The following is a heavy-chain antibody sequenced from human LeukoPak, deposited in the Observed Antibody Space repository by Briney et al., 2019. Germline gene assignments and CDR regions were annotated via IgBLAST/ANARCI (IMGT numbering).Heavy chain of an antibody. CDR2: IYYSGST. CDR1: GGSISSGGYY. CDR3: ARGNWNAKSAFDI. Sequence: PSETLSLTCAVSGGSISSGGYYWSWIRQPPGKGLEWIGYIYYSGSTNYNPSLKSRVTISVDTSKNQFSLKLSSVTAADTAVYYCARGNWNAKSAFDIWGQGTMVTVSS. D-gene: IGHD1-20*01. J-gene: IGHJ3*02. V-gene: IGHV4-61*08.